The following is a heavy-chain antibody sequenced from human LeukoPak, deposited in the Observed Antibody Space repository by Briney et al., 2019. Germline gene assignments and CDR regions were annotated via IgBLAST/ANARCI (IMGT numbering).Heavy chain of an antibody. CDR2: IGTAGDT. CDR1: GFTFSSYD. J-gene: IGHJ4*02. D-gene: IGHD5-24*01. CDR3: AKYRIDGPYFDY. Sequence: GGSLRLSCAASGFTFSSYDMHWVRQATGKGLEWVSAIGTAGDTYYSGSVKGRFTISRENAKNSLYLQMSSLRAEDTAVYYCAKYRIDGPYFDYWGQGTLVTVSS. V-gene: IGHV3-13*01.